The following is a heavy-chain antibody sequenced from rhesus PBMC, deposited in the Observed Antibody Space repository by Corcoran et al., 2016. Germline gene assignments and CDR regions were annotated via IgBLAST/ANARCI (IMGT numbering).Heavy chain of an antibody. CDR3: TLTEGAAAGSLDY. J-gene: IGHJ4*01. D-gene: IGHD6-25*01. CDR1: GFTFSSYG. V-gene: IGHV3-54*02. CDR2: IFYDGNKK. Sequence: EVQLVESGGVFVQPGGSLRLSCAASGFTFSSYGMHWVRQAPGKGLEWVEVIFYDGNKKDYADSVKDRFTISRDNSKNMLYLQMNNQKMEDTAVYYCTLTEGAAAGSLDYWGQGVLVTVSS.